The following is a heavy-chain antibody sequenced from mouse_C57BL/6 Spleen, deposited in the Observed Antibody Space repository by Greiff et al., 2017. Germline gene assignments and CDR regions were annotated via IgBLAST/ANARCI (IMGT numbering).Heavy chain of an antibody. J-gene: IGHJ3*01. CDR3: ATPYYDYDVAWFAY. Sequence: VQLQQPGAELVKPGASVKVSCKASGYTFTSYWMHWVKQRPGQGLEWIGRIHPSDSDTNYNQKFKGKATLTVDKSSSTAYMQLSSLTSEDSAVYYCATPYYDYDVAWFAYWGQGTLVTVSA. V-gene: IGHV1-74*01. CDR2: IHPSDSDT. CDR1: GYTFTSYW. D-gene: IGHD2-4*01.